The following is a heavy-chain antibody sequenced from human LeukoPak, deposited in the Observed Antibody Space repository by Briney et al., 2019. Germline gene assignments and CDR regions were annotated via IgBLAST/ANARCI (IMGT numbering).Heavy chain of an antibody. D-gene: IGHD5-12*01. V-gene: IGHV3-11*06. J-gene: IGHJ4*02. CDR2: TSSDRSHM. CDR3: AKISREDGYYYYFDY. Sequence: GGSLRLSCAASGFTFSDYYMSWIRQAPGKGLEWVSSTSSDRSHMWYTDSVKGRFTISRDNAKNSLYLQMNSLRAEDTAVYYCAKISREDGYYYYFDYWGQGTLVAVSS. CDR1: GFTFSDYY.